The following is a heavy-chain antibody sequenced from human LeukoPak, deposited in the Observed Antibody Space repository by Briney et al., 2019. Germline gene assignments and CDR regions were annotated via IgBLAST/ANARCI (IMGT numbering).Heavy chain of an antibody. CDR1: GGSIRSYH. D-gene: IGHD3-9*01. V-gene: IGHV4-59*01. CDR2: VYYTGTT. J-gene: IGHJ6*03. Sequence: SETLSLTCSISGGSIRSYHWGWIRQSPGKGLEYIGLVYYTGTTDYNPSLRSRDTISPNTSNNQFSLRLGSVTAADTAVYYCVRMKGYDILTGPNYSYFYMDVWGKGTTVIV. CDR3: VRMKGYDILTGPNYSYFYMDV.